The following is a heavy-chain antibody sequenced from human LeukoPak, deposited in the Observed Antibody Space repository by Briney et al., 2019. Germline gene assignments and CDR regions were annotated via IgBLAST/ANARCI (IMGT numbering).Heavy chain of an antibody. CDR2: ISSSGSTI. D-gene: IGHD6-13*01. V-gene: IGHV3-11*04. CDR3: ARVGAAAGTGRLYNWFDP. J-gene: IGHJ5*02. CDR1: GFTFSGYY. Sequence: GGSLRLSCAASGFTFSGYYMSWIRQAPGKGLEWVSYISSSGSTIYYADSVKGRFTISRDNAKNSLYLQMNSLRAEDTAVYYCARVGAAAGTGRLYNWFDPWGQGTLVTVSS.